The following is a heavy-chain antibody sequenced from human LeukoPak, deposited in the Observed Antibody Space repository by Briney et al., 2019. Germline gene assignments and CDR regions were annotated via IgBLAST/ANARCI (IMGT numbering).Heavy chain of an antibody. CDR1: GFTFSSYG. CDR3: ATVHHYYYGMDV. J-gene: IGHJ6*02. CDR2: MWYDGSNK. Sequence: PGGSLRLSCAASGFTFSSYGMPWVRQAPGKGLEWVAVMWYDGSNKYYADSVKGRFTISRDNSKNTLYLQMNSLRAEDTAVYYCATVHHYYYGMDVWGQGTTVTVSS. V-gene: IGHV3-33*01. D-gene: IGHD6-6*01.